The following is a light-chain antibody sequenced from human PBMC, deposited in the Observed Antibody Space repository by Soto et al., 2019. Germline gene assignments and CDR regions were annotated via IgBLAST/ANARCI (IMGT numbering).Light chain of an antibody. CDR1: QGISSY. V-gene: IGKV1-8*01. J-gene: IGKJ5*01. Sequence: AIRMTQSPSSFSASTGDRVTITCRASQGISSYLAWYQQKPGKAPKLLIYAASTLQSGVPSRFSGSGSWTEFTLTISCLQSEDFATYYCQQYYSYPITFGQGTRLEIK. CDR2: AAS. CDR3: QQYYSYPIT.